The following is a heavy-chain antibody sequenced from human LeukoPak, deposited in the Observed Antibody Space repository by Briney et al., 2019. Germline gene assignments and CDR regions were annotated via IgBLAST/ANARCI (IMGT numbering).Heavy chain of an antibody. CDR1: GGSISSYY. D-gene: IGHD2-15*01. Sequence: PSETLSLTCTVSGGSISSYYWSWIRQPAGKGLDWVGRIYTSGSTNYNPSLKSRVTMSVDTSKHQFSLKLSSVTAADTAVYYCARDGDATLAYWYFDLWGRGTLVTVSS. J-gene: IGHJ2*01. V-gene: IGHV4-4*07. CDR2: IYTSGST. CDR3: ARDGDATLAYWYFDL.